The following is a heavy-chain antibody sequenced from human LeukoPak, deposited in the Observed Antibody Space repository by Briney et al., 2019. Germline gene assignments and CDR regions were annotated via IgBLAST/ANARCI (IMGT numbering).Heavy chain of an antibody. V-gene: IGHV3-30-3*01. Sequence: GRSLGLSCAASGFIFSHYTIHWVRQAPGKGPEWVALISYDGNNKYYADSVRGRFTISRDDSKNTLYLQMDSLRPEDSAVYYCARDVAHSRLSLDHWGQGTLVTVSS. CDR1: GFIFSHYT. CDR3: ARDVAHSRLSLDH. CDR2: ISYDGNNK. D-gene: IGHD2-15*01. J-gene: IGHJ4*02.